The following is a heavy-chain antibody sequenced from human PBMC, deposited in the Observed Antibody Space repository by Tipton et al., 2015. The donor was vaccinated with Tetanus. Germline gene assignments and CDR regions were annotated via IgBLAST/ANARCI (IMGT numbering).Heavy chain of an antibody. CDR1: GGSFSGNY. CDR3: ARRRLNCDFWNTATAPLDY. Sequence: TLSLTCAVSGGSFSGNYWNWIRQPPGKGLEWIGEINHSGSTNYNPSLKSRVSISVDTSKNQFSLKLSSVTAADTAVYYCARRRLNCDFWNTATAPLDYWGQGTLVTVSS. V-gene: IGHV4-34*01. J-gene: IGHJ4*02. D-gene: IGHD3-3*01. CDR2: INHSGST.